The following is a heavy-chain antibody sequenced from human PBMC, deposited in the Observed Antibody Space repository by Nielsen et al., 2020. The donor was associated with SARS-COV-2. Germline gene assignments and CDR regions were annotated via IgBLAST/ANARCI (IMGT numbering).Heavy chain of an antibody. D-gene: IGHD6-6*01. CDR1: GGSFSGYY. J-gene: IGHJ4*02. CDR2: INHSGST. CDR3: ASTLFPLSSSSFYFDY. Sequence: GSLRLSCAVYGGSFSGYYWSWIRQPPGKGLEWIGEINHSGSTNYNPSLKSRVTISVDTSKNQFSLKLSSVTAADTAVYYCASTLFPLSSSSFYFDYWGQGTLVTVSS. V-gene: IGHV4-34*01.